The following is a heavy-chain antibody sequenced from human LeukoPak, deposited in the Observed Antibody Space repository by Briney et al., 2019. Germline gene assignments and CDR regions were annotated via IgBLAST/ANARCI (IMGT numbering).Heavy chain of an antibody. J-gene: IGHJ4*02. CDR1: GFTFSSYA. V-gene: IGHV3-23*01. Sequence: GGSLRLSCAASGFTFSSYAMSWVRQAPGKGLEWVSATSGSGGSTYYADSVKGRFTISRDNSKNTLYLQMNSLRAEDTAVYYCAKAGYYYDSSGIRRNYWGQGTLVTVSS. D-gene: IGHD3-22*01. CDR2: TSGSGGST. CDR3: AKAGYYYDSSGIRRNY.